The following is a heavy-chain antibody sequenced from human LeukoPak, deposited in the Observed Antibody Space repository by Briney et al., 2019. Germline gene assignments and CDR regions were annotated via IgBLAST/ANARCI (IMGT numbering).Heavy chain of an antibody. CDR2: ISSSGSTI. J-gene: IGHJ4*02. Sequence: GGSLRLSCAASGFTFSDYYMSWIRQAPGKGLEWVSYISSSGSTIYYADSVKGRFTISRDNAKNSLYLQMNSLRAEDTAVYCCARAVHMAAAAGTFFDYWGQGTLVTVSS. D-gene: IGHD6-13*01. CDR1: GFTFSDYY. CDR3: ARAVHMAAAAGTFFDY. V-gene: IGHV3-11*01.